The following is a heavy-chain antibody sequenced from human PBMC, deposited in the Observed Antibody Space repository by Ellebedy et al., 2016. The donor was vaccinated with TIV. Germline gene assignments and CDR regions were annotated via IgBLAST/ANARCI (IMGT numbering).Heavy chain of an antibody. CDR3: ARDLGVHWYFDL. CDR2: INAYSGNT. J-gene: IGHJ2*01. D-gene: IGHD3-16*01. Sequence: ASVKVSCXASGYTFTSYGISWVRQAPGQGLEWMGWINAYSGNTNYAQKFQGRVTMTTDTSTSTAYMELRSLRSDDTAIYYCARDLGVHWYFDLWGRGTLVTVSS. V-gene: IGHV1-18*01. CDR1: GYTFTSYG.